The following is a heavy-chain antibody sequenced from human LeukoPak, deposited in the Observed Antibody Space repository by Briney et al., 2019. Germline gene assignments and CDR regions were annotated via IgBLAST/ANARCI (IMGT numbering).Heavy chain of an antibody. CDR2: INHSGST. Sequence: SETLSLTCAVYGGSFSGYYWSWIRQPPGKGLEWIGEINHSGSTNYNPSLKSRVTISVDTSKNQFSLKLSSVTAADTAVYYCASERGDNTYGSGSWGAFDIWGQGTMVTVSS. V-gene: IGHV4-34*01. CDR3: ASERGDNTYGSGSWGAFDI. CDR1: GGSFSGYY. D-gene: IGHD3-10*01. J-gene: IGHJ3*02.